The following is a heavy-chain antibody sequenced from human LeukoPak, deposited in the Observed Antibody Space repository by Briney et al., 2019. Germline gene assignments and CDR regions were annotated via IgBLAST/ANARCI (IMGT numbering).Heavy chain of an antibody. V-gene: IGHV3-7*01. Sequence: PGGSLRLSCAASGFTFGRSWMHWVRQAPGKGLEWVASIKEDGSEKYYVDSVKGRFTISRDNAKNSLYLQMNSLRAEDTAMYYCASSGWYSTPNWFDPWGQGTLVIVSS. CDR2: IKEDGSEK. CDR1: GFTFGRSW. CDR3: ASSGWYSTPNWFDP. D-gene: IGHD6-19*01. J-gene: IGHJ5*02.